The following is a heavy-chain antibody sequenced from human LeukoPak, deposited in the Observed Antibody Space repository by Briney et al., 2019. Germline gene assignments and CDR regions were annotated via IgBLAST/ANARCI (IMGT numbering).Heavy chain of an antibody. D-gene: IGHD3-22*01. CDR2: ISYDGSNK. V-gene: IGHV3-30-3*01. CDR3: ARGTYYYDSSGYYPGYDI. J-gene: IGHJ3*02. CDR1: GFTFGDYA. Sequence: GGSLRLSCTASGFTFGDYAMHWVRQAPGKGLEWVAVISYDGSNKYYADSVKGRFTISRDNSKNTLYLQMNSLRAEDTAVFYCARGTYYYDSSGYYPGYDIWGQGTMVTVSS.